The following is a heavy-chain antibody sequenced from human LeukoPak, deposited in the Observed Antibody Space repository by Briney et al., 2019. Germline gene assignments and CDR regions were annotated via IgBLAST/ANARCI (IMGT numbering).Heavy chain of an antibody. CDR1: GYTFTGYY. Sequence: ASVKVSCKASGYTFTGYYGHWVRQAPGQGLEWMGCINSNSGGTNYAQKFQGRVTMTRDTSISTAYMELSRLRSDDTAMYFCARGYYYDSSGHYAMYYFDYWGQGTLVTVSS. J-gene: IGHJ4*02. CDR3: ARGYYYDSSGHYAMYYFDY. D-gene: IGHD3-22*01. V-gene: IGHV1-2*02. CDR2: INSNSGGT.